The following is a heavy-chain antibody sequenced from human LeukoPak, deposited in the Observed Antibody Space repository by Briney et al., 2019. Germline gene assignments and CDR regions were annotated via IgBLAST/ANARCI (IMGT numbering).Heavy chain of an antibody. CDR1: GFTFSSYA. J-gene: IGHJ4*02. CDR3: AKIGAPGSWSYFPITIYFDY. CDR2: ISGSGGST. D-gene: IGHD3-10*01. Sequence: PGGSLRLSCAASGFTFSSYAMSWVRQAPGKGLEWVSAISGSGGSTYYADSVKGRFTISRDNSKNTLYLQMNSLRAEDTAVYYCAKIGAPGSWSYFPITIYFDYWGQGTLVTVSS. V-gene: IGHV3-23*01.